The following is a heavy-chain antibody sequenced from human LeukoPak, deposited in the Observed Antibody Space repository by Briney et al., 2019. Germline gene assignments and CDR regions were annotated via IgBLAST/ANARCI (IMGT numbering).Heavy chain of an antibody. CDR3: AKGHRRGYSYGPTRDAFDI. V-gene: IGHV3-48*03. CDR2: ISSSGSTI. CDR1: GFTFSSYE. Sequence: PGGSLRLSCAASGFTFSSYEMHWVRQAPGKGLEWVSYISSSGSTIYYADSVKGRFTISRDNAKNSLYLQMNSLRAEDTAVYYCAKGHRRGYSYGPTRDAFDIWGQGTMVTVSS. D-gene: IGHD5-18*01. J-gene: IGHJ3*02.